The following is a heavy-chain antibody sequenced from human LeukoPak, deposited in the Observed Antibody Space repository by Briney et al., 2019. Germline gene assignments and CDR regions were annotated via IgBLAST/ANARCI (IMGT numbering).Heavy chain of an antibody. Sequence: PSETLSLTCAVYGGSFSGYYWSWIRQPPGQGLEWIGHISYTGSTYYNPSLKSRVTISVDTSKNQFSLQLRSMTAADTAVYYCARDRYYEPLDYWGQGTLVTVST. CDR2: ISYTGST. J-gene: IGHJ4*02. CDR1: GGSFSGYY. D-gene: IGHD3-22*01. CDR3: ARDRYYEPLDY. V-gene: IGHV4-34*01.